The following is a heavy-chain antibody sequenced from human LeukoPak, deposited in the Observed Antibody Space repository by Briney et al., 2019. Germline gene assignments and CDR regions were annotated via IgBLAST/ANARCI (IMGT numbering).Heavy chain of an antibody. J-gene: IGHJ6*03. V-gene: IGHV1-69*06. CDR2: IIPIFGTA. CDR3: ARGKGYSYGGGYYYYYMDV. D-gene: IGHD5-18*01. Sequence: ASVKVSCKAFGGTFSGYAISWVRQAPGQGLEWMGGIIPIFGTANYAQKFQGRVTITADKSTSTAYMELSSLRSEDTAVYYCARGKGYSYGGGYYYYYMDVWGKGTTVTVSS. CDR1: GGTFSGYA.